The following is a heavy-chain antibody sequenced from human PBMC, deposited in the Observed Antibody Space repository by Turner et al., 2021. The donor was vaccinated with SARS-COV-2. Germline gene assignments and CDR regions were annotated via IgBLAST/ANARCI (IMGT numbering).Heavy chain of an antibody. CDR1: GGSISNGGYY. CDR3: ARTKGYCSSTSCYLDY. D-gene: IGHD2-2*01. J-gene: IGHJ4*02. CDR2: IYYSGST. Sequence: QVQLQESGPGLVKPSQTLSLTCTISGGSISNGGYYWSWIRQHPGKGLEWIGYIYYSGSTYYNPSLKSRVTISVDTSKNQFSLKLSSVTAADTAVYYCARTKGYCSSTSCYLDYWGQGTLVTVSS. V-gene: IGHV4-31*03.